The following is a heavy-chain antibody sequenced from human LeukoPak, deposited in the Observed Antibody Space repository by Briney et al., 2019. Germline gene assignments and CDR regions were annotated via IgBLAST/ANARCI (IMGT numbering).Heavy chain of an antibody. D-gene: IGHD6-19*01. Sequence: PSETLSLTCAVYGGSFSGYYWSWIRQPPGKGLEWIGEINHSESTYYNPSLKSRVIISVDTSKNQFSLKLSSVTAADTAVYYCARGRPVALDPWGQGTLVTVSS. CDR2: INHSEST. CDR1: GGSFSGYY. V-gene: IGHV4-34*01. CDR3: ARGRPVALDP. J-gene: IGHJ5*02.